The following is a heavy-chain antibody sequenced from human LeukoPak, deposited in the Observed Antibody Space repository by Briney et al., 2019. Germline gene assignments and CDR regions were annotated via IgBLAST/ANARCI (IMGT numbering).Heavy chain of an antibody. J-gene: IGHJ4*02. CDR1: GYTFTGYY. D-gene: IGHD2-2*01. CDR2: INPNSGGT. V-gene: IGHV1-2*02. CDR3: ARGDCSSTSCYGGEDY. Sequence: ASVKVSCKASGYTFTGYYMHWVRQAPGQGLEWMGWINPNSGGTNYAQKFQGRVTMTRDTSISTAYMELSRLRSDDTAVYYYARGDCSSTSCYGGEDYWGQGTLVTVSS.